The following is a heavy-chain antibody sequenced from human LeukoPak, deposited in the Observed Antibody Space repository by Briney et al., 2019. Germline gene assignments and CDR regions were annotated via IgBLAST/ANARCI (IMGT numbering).Heavy chain of an antibody. D-gene: IGHD5-18*01. J-gene: IGHJ4*02. CDR3: ARGGSDTAMVFDY. Sequence: GGSLRLSCAASGFTFSNYWMSWVRQAPGMGLEWVANIKQDGSEKYYVDSVKGRFTISRDNAKNSLYLQMNSLRAEDTAVYYCARGGSDTAMVFDYWGQGTLVTVSS. CDR2: IKQDGSEK. V-gene: IGHV3-7*01. CDR1: GFTFSNYW.